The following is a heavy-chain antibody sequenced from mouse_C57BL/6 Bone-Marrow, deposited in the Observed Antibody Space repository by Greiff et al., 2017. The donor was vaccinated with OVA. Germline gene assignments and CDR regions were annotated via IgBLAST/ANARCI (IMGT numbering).Heavy chain of an antibody. CDR3: AREGDYYGK. CDR2: IAPSDSYT. J-gene: IGHJ2*01. Sequence: VQLQQPGAELVKPGASVKLSCKASGYTFTSYWMQWVKQRPGQGLEWIGEIAPSDSYTNYNQKFKGKATLTVDPSSSTAYMQLSSLTSEDSAVYYCAREGDYYGKWGQGTTLTVSS. D-gene: IGHD1-1*01. V-gene: IGHV1-50*01. CDR1: GYTFTSYW.